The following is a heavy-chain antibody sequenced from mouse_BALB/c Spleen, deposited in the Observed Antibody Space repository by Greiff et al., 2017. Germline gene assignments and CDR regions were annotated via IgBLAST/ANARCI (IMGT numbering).Heavy chain of an antibody. CDR2: ISSGSSTI. CDR3: AILYGYDGDYYAMDY. D-gene: IGHD2-2*01. J-gene: IGHJ4*01. Sequence: EVQGVESGGGLVQPGGSRKLSCAASGFTFSSFGMHWVRQAPEKGLEWVAYISSGSSTIYYADTVKGRFTISRDNPKNTLFLQMTSLRSEDTAMYYCAILYGYDGDYYAMDYWGQGTSVTVSS. CDR1: GFTFSSFG. V-gene: IGHV5-17*02.